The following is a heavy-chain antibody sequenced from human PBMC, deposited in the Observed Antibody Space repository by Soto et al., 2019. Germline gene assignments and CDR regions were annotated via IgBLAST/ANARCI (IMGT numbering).Heavy chain of an antibody. CDR2: ISGSGGST. CDR3: AKVFNGDFYYYYMDV. Sequence: GGSLRLSCAASGFTFSSYAMSWVRQAPGKGLEWVSAISGSGGSTYYADSVKGRFTISRDNSKNTLYLQMNSLRAEDTAVYYCAKVFNGDFYYYYMDVWGKGTTVTVSS. J-gene: IGHJ6*03. CDR1: GFTFSSYA. D-gene: IGHD4-17*01. V-gene: IGHV3-23*01.